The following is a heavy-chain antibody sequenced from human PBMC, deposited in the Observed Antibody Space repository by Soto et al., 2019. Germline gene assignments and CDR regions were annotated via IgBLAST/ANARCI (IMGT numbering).Heavy chain of an antibody. D-gene: IGHD6-13*01. V-gene: IGHV3-9*01. CDR3: AKPIAALDAFDI. Sequence: GGSLRLSCASSGFTFDDYAMHWVRQAPGKGLEWVSGISWNSGSIGYADSVKGRFTISRDNAKNSLYLQMNSLRAEDTALYYCAKPIAALDAFDIWGQGTMVTVSS. CDR2: ISWNSGSI. CDR1: GFTFDDYA. J-gene: IGHJ3*02.